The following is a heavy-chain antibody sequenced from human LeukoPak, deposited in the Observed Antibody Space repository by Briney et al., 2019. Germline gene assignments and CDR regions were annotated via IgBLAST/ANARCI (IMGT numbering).Heavy chain of an antibody. Sequence: GESLRLSCAASGFTFSSYAMSWVRQAPGKGLEWVSGISGSGGSTYYADSVKGRFTISRDNFKNTLYLQMDSLRADDTAVYYCAKRQLVRGVFGLDVWGQGTTVTVSS. CDR1: GFTFSSYA. CDR3: AKRQLVRGVFGLDV. J-gene: IGHJ6*02. V-gene: IGHV3-23*01. D-gene: IGHD3-10*01. CDR2: ISGSGGST.